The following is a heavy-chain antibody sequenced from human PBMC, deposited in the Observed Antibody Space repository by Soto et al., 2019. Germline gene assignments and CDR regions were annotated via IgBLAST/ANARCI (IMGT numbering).Heavy chain of an antibody. D-gene: IGHD1-26*01. V-gene: IGHV3-23*01. J-gene: IGHJ4*02. CDR2: ISGSGGST. CDR1: GFTFSSYA. CDR3: ARRGSGSYYDY. Sequence: EVQLLESGGGLVQPGGSLRLSCAASGFTFSSYAMRWVRQAPGKGLEWVSAISGSGGSTYYADSVKGRFTISRDNSKNTLYLQMNSLRAEDTTVYYCARRGSGSYYDYWGQGTLVTVSS.